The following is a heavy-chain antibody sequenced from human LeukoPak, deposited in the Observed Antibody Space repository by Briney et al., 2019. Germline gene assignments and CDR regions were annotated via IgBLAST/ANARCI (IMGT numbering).Heavy chain of an antibody. CDR2: VSGNGSSS. CDR3: AKVGSGGYYFDY. J-gene: IGHJ4*02. D-gene: IGHD6-19*01. Sequence: GGSLRLSCVASGFTFTNHAMSWVRQAPGKGLEWVAVVSGNGSSSYYADSVKGRFAISRDNSKNTLWLQMNRLRAEDTAIYYCAKVGSGGYYFDYWGQGTLVTVSS. V-gene: IGHV3-23*01. CDR1: GFTFTNHA.